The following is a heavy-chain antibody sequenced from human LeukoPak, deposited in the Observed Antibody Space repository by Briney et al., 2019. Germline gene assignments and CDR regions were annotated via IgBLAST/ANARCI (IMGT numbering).Heavy chain of an antibody. D-gene: IGHD3-9*01. CDR3: ARDYYDILTGYYKVFDY. Sequence: PGGSLRLSCEASGFTFSSYSMNWVRQAPGKGLEWISYISTSTTTIYYANSVKGRFTISRDNAKKSLYLQMNSLRAEDTAVYYCARDYYDILTGYYKVFDYWGQGTLVTVSS. J-gene: IGHJ4*02. CDR1: GFTFSSYS. CDR2: ISTSTTTI. V-gene: IGHV3-48*01.